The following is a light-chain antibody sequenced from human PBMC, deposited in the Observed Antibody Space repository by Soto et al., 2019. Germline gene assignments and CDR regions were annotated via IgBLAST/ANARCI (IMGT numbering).Light chain of an antibody. CDR1: QSINNF. CDR3: QPVCRNPYP. CDR2: AAY. J-gene: IGKJ2*01. V-gene: IGKV1-39*01. Sequence: DIQMTQSPSSLSASVGDRVTITCRASQSINNFLNWYQHKTGKAPELLVYAAYNLQSGVPSRFRASVSGKVFPLPFTTLQPEDFATYYSQPVCRNPYPFAQGP.